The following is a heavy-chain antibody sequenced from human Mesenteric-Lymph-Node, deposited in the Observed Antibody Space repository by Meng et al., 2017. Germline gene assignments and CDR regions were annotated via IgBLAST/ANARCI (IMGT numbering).Heavy chain of an antibody. CDR1: GGSISSSNW. V-gene: IGHV4-4*02. CDR2: IYHSGRT. J-gene: IGHJ4*02. D-gene: IGHD4-17*01. Sequence: QVQLQASGPGLVKPSGTLSLTCAVSGGSISSSNWWSWVRQPPGKGLEWIGEIYHSGRTNYNPSVKSRVSMSVDKSQNHFSLRLSSVTAADTAVYYCTTLYGDSISWGQGTLVTVSS. CDR3: TTLYGDSIS.